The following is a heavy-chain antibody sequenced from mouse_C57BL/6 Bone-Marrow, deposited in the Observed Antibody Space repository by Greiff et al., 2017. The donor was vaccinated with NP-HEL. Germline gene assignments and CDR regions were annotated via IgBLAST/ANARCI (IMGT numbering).Heavy chain of an antibody. CDR3: TTTVVNWYFDV. CDR1: GYTFTSYW. J-gene: IGHJ1*03. CDR2: IYPGNSDT. D-gene: IGHD1-1*01. V-gene: IGHV1-5*01. Sequence: VQLQQSGTVLARPGASVKMSCKTSGYTFTSYWMRWVKQRPGQGLEWIGAIYPGNSDTSYNQKFKGKAKLTAVTSASTAYMELSSLTNEDSAVYYCTTTVVNWYFDVWGTGTTVTVSS.